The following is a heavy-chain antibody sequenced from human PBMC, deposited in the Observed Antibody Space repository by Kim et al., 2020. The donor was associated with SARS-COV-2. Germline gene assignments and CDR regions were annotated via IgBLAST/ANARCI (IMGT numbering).Heavy chain of an antibody. D-gene: IGHD6-13*01. CDR1: GGSISSGGYY. Sequence: SETLSLTCTVSGGSISSGGYYWSWIRQHPGKGLEWIGYIYYSGSTYYNPSLKSRVTISVDTSKNQFSLKLSSVTAADTAVYYCARVWGIAAAGFDYWGQGTLVTVSS. CDR3: ARVWGIAAAGFDY. J-gene: IGHJ4*02. CDR2: IYYSGST. V-gene: IGHV4-31*03.